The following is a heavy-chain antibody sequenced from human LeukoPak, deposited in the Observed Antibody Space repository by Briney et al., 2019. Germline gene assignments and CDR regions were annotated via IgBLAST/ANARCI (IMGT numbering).Heavy chain of an antibody. CDR1: GFTFSSYG. D-gene: IGHD2-2*02. CDR2: ISYDGSNK. V-gene: IGHV3-30*03. CDR3: ARKSGIVVVPAAIDY. Sequence: GGSLRLSCAASGFTFSSYGMHWVRQAPGKGLEWVAVISYDGSNKYYADSVKGRFTISRDNSKNTLYLQMNSLRAEDTAVYYCARKSGIVVVPAAIDYWGQGTLVTVSS. J-gene: IGHJ4*02.